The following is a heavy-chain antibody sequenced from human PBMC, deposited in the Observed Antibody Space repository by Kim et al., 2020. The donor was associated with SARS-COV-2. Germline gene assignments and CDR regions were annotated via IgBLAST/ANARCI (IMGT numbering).Heavy chain of an antibody. J-gene: IGHJ6*01. V-gene: IGHV4-39*01. D-gene: IGHD5-18*01. Sequence: SETLSLTCTVSGGSISSSSYYWGWIRQPPGKGLEWIGCIYYSGSSNYNPSLKSRVTISVDTSKNQVSLKLSSVTATDTAVYYCARRTRSYNYGYFYY. CDR3: ARRTRSYNYGYFYY. CDR2: IYYSGSS. CDR1: GGSISSSSYY.